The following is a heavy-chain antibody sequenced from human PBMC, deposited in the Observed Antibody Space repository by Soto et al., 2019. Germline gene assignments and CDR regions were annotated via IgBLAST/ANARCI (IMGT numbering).Heavy chain of an antibody. Sequence: GGSLRLSCAASGFTFSSYGMHWVRQAPGKGLEWVAVIWYDGSNKYYADSVKGRFTISRDNSKNTLYLQMNSLRAEDTAVYYCARDPVRITIFGVVPPGYGMDVWGQGTTVTVSS. V-gene: IGHV3-33*01. CDR3: ARDPVRITIFGVVPPGYGMDV. D-gene: IGHD3-3*01. CDR1: GFTFSSYG. J-gene: IGHJ6*02. CDR2: IWYDGSNK.